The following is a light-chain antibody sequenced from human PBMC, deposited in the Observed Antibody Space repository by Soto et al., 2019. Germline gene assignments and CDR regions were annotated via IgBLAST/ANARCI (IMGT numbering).Light chain of an antibody. CDR1: VSDVGNFGP. CDR2: EGN. J-gene: IGLJ1*01. Sequence: GSPGQSITISCTGSVSDVGNFGPVSWYQQHPGQVPKLIIYEGNRRPSGVSSRFSGSKSGNTASLTISGLQAEDEADYYCCSYVGARTYVFGTGTKVTVL. V-gene: IGLV2-23*01. CDR3: CSYVGARTYV.